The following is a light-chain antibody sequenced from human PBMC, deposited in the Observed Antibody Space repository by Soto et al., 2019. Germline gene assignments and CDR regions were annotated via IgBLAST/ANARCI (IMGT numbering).Light chain of an antibody. CDR1: QSVSNY. J-gene: IGKJ2*01. CDR2: DAS. V-gene: IGKV3-11*01. CDR3: HQRSNWLMYT. Sequence: EIVLTQSPATLSLSPGERATLSCRASQSVSNYLAWYQQKPGQAPRLLIYDASNMATGIPARFSGSGSGTDFTLTISSLEPEDFAVYYCHQRSNWLMYTFGQGTKLEI.